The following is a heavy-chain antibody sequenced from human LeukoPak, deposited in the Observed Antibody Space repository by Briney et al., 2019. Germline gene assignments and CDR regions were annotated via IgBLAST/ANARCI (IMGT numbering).Heavy chain of an antibody. CDR3: ARGGYYDILTGYYVYLDY. J-gene: IGHJ4*02. CDR1: GGSISSYY. V-gene: IGHV4-59*01. Sequence: SETLTLTCSVSGGSISSYYWSWIRQPPGKGLEWIGYIHYSGSTNYNPSLESRVTISVDTSKNQFSLKLSSVTAADTAVYYCARGGYYDILTGYYVYLDYRGQGAMVIVSS. CDR2: IHYSGST. D-gene: IGHD3-9*01.